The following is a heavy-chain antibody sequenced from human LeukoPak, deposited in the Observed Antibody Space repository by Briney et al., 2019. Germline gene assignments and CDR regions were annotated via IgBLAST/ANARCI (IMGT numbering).Heavy chain of an antibody. CDR3: ARRVVNNRNWYFDL. Sequence: LGESLKISCKGSGYSFTSYWIGWVRQMPGKGLEWMAIIYPGDSDTRYSPSFQGQVTISADKSINTAYLQWSSLKASDTAMYYCARRVVNNRNWYFDLWGRGTLVTVSS. V-gene: IGHV5-51*01. D-gene: IGHD4-23*01. CDR1: GYSFTSYW. CDR2: IYPGDSDT. J-gene: IGHJ2*01.